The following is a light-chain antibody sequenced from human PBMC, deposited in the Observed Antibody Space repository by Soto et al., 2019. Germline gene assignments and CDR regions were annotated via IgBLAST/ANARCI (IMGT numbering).Light chain of an antibody. CDR3: AAWDDSLNGWV. CDR2: SIN. Sequence: QSVLTQPPSASGTPGQRVTFSCSGSSSNIGSNTVNWYQQLPGTAPKLLIYSINQRPSGVPDRFSGSKSGTSASLAISGLQSEDEADYYCAAWDDSLNGWVFGGGTKLTVL. V-gene: IGLV1-44*01. J-gene: IGLJ3*02. CDR1: SSNIGSNT.